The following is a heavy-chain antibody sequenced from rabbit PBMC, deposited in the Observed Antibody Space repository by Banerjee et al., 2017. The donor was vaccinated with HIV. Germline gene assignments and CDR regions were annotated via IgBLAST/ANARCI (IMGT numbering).Heavy chain of an antibody. CDR3: ARDLAGVIGWNFGL. D-gene: IGHD4-1*01. J-gene: IGHJ6*01. Sequence: QSLEESGGDLVKPGASLTLTCTASGFSFSSNYYMCWVCQAPGKGLEWIGTIYAGSSGNTVYASWAKGRFTISKTSSTTVTLQMTSLTAADTATYFCARDLAGVIGWNFGLWGPGTLVTVS. CDR1: GFSFSSNYY. CDR2: IYAGSSGNT. V-gene: IGHV1S40*01.